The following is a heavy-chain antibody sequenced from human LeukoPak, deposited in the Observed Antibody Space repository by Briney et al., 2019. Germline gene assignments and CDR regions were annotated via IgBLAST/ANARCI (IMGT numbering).Heavy chain of an antibody. V-gene: IGHV4-30-4*01. J-gene: IGHJ4*02. CDR1: GGSISSSSYY. CDR2: IYDSGLT. Sequence: SETLSLTCTVSGGSISSSSYYWNWIRQTPGKGLEWIGYIYDSGLTYFNPSLGSRLSMSVETSSNQFSLKLSSVTAADTAVYFCVRGAGYDYVWGKTYYFDHWGRGTLVTVSS. D-gene: IGHD3-16*01. CDR3: VRGAGYDYVWGKTYYFDH.